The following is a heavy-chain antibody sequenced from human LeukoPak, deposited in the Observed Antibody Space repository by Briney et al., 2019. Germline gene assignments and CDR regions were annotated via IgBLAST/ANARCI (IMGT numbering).Heavy chain of an antibody. CDR3: ARDKKGAYMDV. Sequence: GGSLRLSCAASGFTFSSYSMNWVRQAPGKGLEWVSSISSSSSYIYYADSVKGRFTISRDNAKNSLYLQMNSLRAEDTAVYYCARDKKGAYMDVWGKGTTVTVSS. J-gene: IGHJ6*03. D-gene: IGHD1-26*01. CDR2: ISSSSSYI. CDR1: GFTFSSYS. V-gene: IGHV3-21*01.